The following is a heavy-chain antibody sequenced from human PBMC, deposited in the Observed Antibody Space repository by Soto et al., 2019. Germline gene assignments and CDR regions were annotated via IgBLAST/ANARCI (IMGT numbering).Heavy chain of an antibody. V-gene: IGHV3-74*01. CDR1: GFTFSSYP. CDR2: ITEDGSGT. CDR3: VRGTNGWRGMDY. Sequence: EVQLVESGGAIVQPGGTLRLSCATSGFTFSSYPIHWVRQAPGKGPVWVSRITEDGSGTTYADSVKGRFTVTRDNAKNTMYLQMSGVGAEDTAVYHCVRGTNGWRGMDYWGQGTLVTVSS. J-gene: IGHJ4*02. D-gene: IGHD2-8*01.